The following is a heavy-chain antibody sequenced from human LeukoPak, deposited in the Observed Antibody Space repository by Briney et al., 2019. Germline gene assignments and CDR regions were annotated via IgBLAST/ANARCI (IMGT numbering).Heavy chain of an antibody. D-gene: IGHD6-6*01. CDR3: ARDSYSSSYSDY. V-gene: IGHV3-66*01. J-gene: IGHJ4*02. CDR1: GFTISSNY. CDR2: IYSGGST. Sequence: GGSLRLSCAASGFTISSNYMSWVRQAPGKGLEWVSVIYSGGSTYYADSVKGRFTISRDNSKNTLYLQMNSLRAEDTAVYYCARDSYSSSYSDYWGQGTLVTVSS.